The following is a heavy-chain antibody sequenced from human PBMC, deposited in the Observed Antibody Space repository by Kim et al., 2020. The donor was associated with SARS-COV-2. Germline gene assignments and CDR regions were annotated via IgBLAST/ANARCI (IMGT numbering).Heavy chain of an antibody. D-gene: IGHD6-19*01. Sequence: KVQGRVTMTAAESTSTAYMELSSLRSEDTAVYYCARSRRSGSVAGNYFDYWGQGTLVTVSS. CDR3: ARSRRSGSVAGNYFDY. V-gene: IGHV1-69*01. J-gene: IGHJ4*02.